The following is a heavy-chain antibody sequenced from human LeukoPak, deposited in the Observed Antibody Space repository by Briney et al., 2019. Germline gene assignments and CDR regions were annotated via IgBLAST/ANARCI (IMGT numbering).Heavy chain of an antibody. J-gene: IGHJ6*03. D-gene: IGHD6-6*01. CDR1: GYTFTSYY. CDR2: INPSGGST. V-gene: IGHV1-46*01. Sequence: ASVKVSCKASGYTFTSYYMHWVRQAPGQGLEWMGIINPSGGSTSYAQKFQGRVTMTRDTSTSTIYMELSSLRSEDTAVYYCASSSGYYYYYMDVWGKGTTVTVSS. CDR3: ASSSGYYYYYMDV.